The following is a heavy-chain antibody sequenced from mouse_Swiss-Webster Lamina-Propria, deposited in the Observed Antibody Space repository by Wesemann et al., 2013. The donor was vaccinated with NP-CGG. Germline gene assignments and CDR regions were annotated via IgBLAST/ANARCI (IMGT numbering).Heavy chain of an antibody. D-gene: IGHD1-1*01. Sequence: ASVKMSCKASGYTFTSYWMHWVKQRPGQGLEWIGAIYPGNSDTSYNQKFKGKAKLTAVTSTSTAYMELSSLTNEDSAVYYCTNYGSSYVDYWGQGTTLTVSS. CDR2: IYPGNSDT. J-gene: IGHJ2*01. CDR1: GYTFTSYW. V-gene: IGHV1-5*01. CDR3: TNYGSSYVDY.